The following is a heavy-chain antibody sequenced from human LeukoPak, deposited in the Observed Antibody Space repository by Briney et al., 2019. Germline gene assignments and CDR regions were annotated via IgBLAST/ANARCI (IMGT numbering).Heavy chain of an antibody. D-gene: IGHD2-2*01. V-gene: IGHV4-38-2*02. CDR1: GYSISSGYY. CDR3: ASLVVPAAIGYYYYYYMGV. CDR2: IYHSGST. Sequence: TSETLSLTCTVSGYSISSGYYWGWIRQPPGKGLEWIGSIYHSGSTYYNPSLKSRVTISVDTSKNQFSLKLSSVTAADTAVYYCASLVVPAAIGYYYYYYMGVWGKGTTVTVSS. J-gene: IGHJ6*03.